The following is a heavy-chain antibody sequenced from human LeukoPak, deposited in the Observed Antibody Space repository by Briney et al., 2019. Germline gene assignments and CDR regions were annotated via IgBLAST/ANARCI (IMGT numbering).Heavy chain of an antibody. Sequence: PSETLSLTCTVSGGSISSYYWSWIRQPAGKGLEWIGRIYTSGSTNYNPSLKSRVTMPVDTSKNQFSLKLSSVTAADTAVYYCARELPRITIFGVVTSFDYWGQGTLVTVSS. V-gene: IGHV4-4*07. D-gene: IGHD3-3*01. CDR2: IYTSGST. CDR1: GGSISSYY. J-gene: IGHJ4*02. CDR3: ARELPRITIFGVVTSFDY.